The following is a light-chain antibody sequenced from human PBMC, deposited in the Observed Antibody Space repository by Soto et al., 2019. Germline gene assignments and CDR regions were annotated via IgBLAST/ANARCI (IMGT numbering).Light chain of an antibody. J-gene: IGKJ4*01. CDR3: QQYDNVPLT. V-gene: IGKV1-33*01. CDR2: EAS. CDR1: QDITND. Sequence: DIQMTQSPSSLSASVGDRVTITCQASQDITNDLNWYQQKPGNAPKVLIYEASNLETGVPSRFSGRGSGTDFTFTISSLQPEDIATYFCQQYDNVPLTFGGGTKVEIK.